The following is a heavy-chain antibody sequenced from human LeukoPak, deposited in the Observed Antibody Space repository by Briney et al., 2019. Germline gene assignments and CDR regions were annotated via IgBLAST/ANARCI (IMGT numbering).Heavy chain of an antibody. V-gene: IGHV3-74*01. CDR1: GFTFSSYW. CDR3: ARANYQLLSDFDY. J-gene: IGHJ4*02. CDR2: INSDGSST. D-gene: IGHD2-2*01. Sequence: GGSLRLSCAASGFTFSSYWMHWVRQVPGKGLVWVSRINSDGSSTSYADSVKGRFTISRDNAKNTLYLQMNSLRAEDTAVYYCARANYQLLSDFDYWGQGTLVTVSS.